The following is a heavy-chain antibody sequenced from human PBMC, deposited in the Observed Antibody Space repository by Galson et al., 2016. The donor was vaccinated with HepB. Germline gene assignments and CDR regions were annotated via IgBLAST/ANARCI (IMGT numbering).Heavy chain of an antibody. J-gene: IGHJ4*02. V-gene: IGHV3-23*01. CDR3: GGYGGHSA. CDR1: GFTLAGNG. CDR2: IGGSDGYT. D-gene: IGHD4/OR15-4a*01. Sequence: SLRLSCAASGFTLAGNGMTWARQAPGKGLEWVSDIGGSDGYTYYADSVKGRFTISRDNSKNILYLQMNSLRAEDTAIYYCGGYGGHSAWGQGTPVTVSS.